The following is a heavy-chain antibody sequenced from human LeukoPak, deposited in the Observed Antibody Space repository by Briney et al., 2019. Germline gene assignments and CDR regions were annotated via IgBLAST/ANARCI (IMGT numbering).Heavy chain of an antibody. D-gene: IGHD5-24*01. CDR1: GFTFSTYA. Sequence: AGSLRLSCAPPGFTFSTYAIHWLRQAPPKGLQWVAGIWYDGIDKYYADSVKGRFTISRDNSKNTLYLQMNSLRAEDTAVYYCARDGRNGYNNRWFDPWGQGTVVTVSS. CDR3: ARDGRNGYNNRWFDP. J-gene: IGHJ5*02. V-gene: IGHV3-33*01. CDR2: IWYDGIDK.